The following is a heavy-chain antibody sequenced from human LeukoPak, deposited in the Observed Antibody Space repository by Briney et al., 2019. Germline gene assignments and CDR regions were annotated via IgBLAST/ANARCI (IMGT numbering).Heavy chain of an antibody. CDR1: GFTVSSNY. D-gene: IGHD3-9*01. CDR2: IYSGGST. V-gene: IGHV3-66*01. Sequence: GGSLRLSCAASGFTVSSNYMSWVRQAPGKGLEWVSVIYSGGSTYYADSVKGRFTISRDNSKNTLYLQMNSLRAEDTAVYYCARARYFDWLVDYWGQGTLVTVSS. CDR3: ARARYFDWLVDY. J-gene: IGHJ4*02.